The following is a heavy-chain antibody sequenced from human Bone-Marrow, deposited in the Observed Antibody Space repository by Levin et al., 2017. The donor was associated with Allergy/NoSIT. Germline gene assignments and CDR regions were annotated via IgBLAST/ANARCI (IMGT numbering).Heavy chain of an antibody. D-gene: IGHD2-8*02. Sequence: GESLKISCTVSGFTFSIYSINWVRQAPGKGLEWVSSISSSGSDMYYVDSVRGRFTISRDNAKNSLTLQMNSLRAEDTAVYYCARGIIGDVRVAHKEAFDIWGQGTMVSVAS. CDR3: ARGIIGDVRVAHKEAFDI. CDR2: ISSSGSDM. J-gene: IGHJ3*02. CDR1: GFTFSIYS. V-gene: IGHV3-21*01.